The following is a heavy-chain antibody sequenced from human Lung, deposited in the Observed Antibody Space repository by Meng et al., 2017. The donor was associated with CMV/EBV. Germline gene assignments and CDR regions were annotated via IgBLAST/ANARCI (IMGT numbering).Heavy chain of an antibody. CDR3: ARMLNYDFSRGGMDV. Sequence: GGSLRLXXAASGFTFSSYWMHWVRQAPGKGLVWVSRINSDGNDADYVDSVKDRFTISRDNAKNAVYLQMNSLRAEDTAVYYCARMLNYDFSRGGMDVWGQVTXVNVYS. CDR2: INSDGNDA. D-gene: IGHD3-3*01. J-gene: IGHJ6*02. V-gene: IGHV3-74*01. CDR1: GFTFSSYW.